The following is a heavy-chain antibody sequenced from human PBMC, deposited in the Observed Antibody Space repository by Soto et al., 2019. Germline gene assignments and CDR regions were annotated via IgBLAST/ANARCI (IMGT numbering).Heavy chain of an antibody. CDR2: IIPIFGTA. CDR1: GGTFSSYA. CDR3: ARVSSGYDSSGYDFDY. Sequence: GASVKVSCKASGGTFSSYAISWVRQAPGQGFEWMGGIIPIFGTANYAQKFQGRVTITADESTSTAYMELSSLRSEDTAVYYCARVSSGYDSSGYDFDYWGQGTLVTVSS. V-gene: IGHV1-69*13. D-gene: IGHD3-22*01. J-gene: IGHJ4*02.